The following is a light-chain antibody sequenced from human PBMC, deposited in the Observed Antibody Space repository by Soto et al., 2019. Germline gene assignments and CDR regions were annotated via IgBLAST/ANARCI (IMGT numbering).Light chain of an antibody. CDR1: QSVRSN. V-gene: IGKV3-15*01. J-gene: IGKJ3*01. CDR3: QQYNDWPFT. Sequence: EIVMTQSPATLSVSPGERVTLSCRASQSVRSNLAWYQQKPGQAPRPLIYAASTRATGIPARFSGSGSGTEFSLTISSLQSEDFQVYYCQQYNDWPFTVGPRTKVDIK. CDR2: AAS.